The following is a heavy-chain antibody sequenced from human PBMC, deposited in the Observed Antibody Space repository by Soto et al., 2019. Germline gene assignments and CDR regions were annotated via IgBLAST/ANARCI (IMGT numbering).Heavy chain of an antibody. V-gene: IGHV1-2*04. CDR2: IDPNSGGT. Sequence: QVQLVQSGAEVKKPGASVKVSCKASGYTFTGYYMHWVRQAPGQGLEWLGWIDPNSGGTNYAQNFQGWVTMTRDTSGSTAYMELSRLRSDDTAVYYCARVSCSSTSCYVGPYDYWGQGTLVTVSS. D-gene: IGHD2-2*01. CDR1: GYTFTGYY. J-gene: IGHJ4*02. CDR3: ARVSCSSTSCYVGPYDY.